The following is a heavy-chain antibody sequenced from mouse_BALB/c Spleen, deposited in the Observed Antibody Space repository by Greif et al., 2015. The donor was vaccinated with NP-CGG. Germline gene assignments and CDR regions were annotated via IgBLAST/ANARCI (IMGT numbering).Heavy chain of an antibody. CDR1: GYTFSSYW. CDR2: ILPGSGST. V-gene: IGHV1-9*01. D-gene: IGHD1-1*01. CDR3: ARSPYYGSSYSFDY. J-gene: IGHJ2*01. Sequence: QVQLQQSGAELMKPGASVKISCKATGYTFSSYWIEWVKQRPGHGLEWIGEILPGSGSTNYNEKFKGKATFTADTSSNTAYMQLSSLTSEDSAVYYCARSPYYGSSYSFDYWGQGTTLTVSS.